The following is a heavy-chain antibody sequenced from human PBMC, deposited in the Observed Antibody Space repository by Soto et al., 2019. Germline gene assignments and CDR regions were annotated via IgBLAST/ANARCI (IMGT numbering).Heavy chain of an antibody. J-gene: IGHJ4*02. CDR2: ISGSGGST. Sequence: GGSLRLSCAASGFTFSSYAMSWVRQAPGKGLEWVSAISGSGGSTYYADSVKGRFTISRDNSKNTLYLQMNSLRAEDTAVYYCANDGVVVPAASYYFDYWGQGTLVTVSS. D-gene: IGHD2-2*01. CDR3: ANDGVVVPAASYYFDY. V-gene: IGHV3-23*01. CDR1: GFTFSSYA.